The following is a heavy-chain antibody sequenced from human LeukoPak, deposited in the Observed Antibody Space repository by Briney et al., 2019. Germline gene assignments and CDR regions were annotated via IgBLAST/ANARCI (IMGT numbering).Heavy chain of an antibody. CDR1: GYTFTGYY. Sequence: ASVKVSCKASGYTFTGYYMHWVRRAPGQGLEWMGWINPNSGGTNYAQKFQGRVTMTRDTSISTAYMELSRLRSDDTAVYYCARGYCSSTSCLEIDYWGQGTLVTVSS. J-gene: IGHJ4*02. CDR2: INPNSGGT. CDR3: ARGYCSSTSCLEIDY. V-gene: IGHV1-2*02. D-gene: IGHD2-2*01.